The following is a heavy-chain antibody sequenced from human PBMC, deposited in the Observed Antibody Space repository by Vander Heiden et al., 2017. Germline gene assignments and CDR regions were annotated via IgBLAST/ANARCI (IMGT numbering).Heavy chain of an antibody. CDR2: VSSSGGSI. J-gene: IGHJ5*02. CDR1: GSTFSDSA. V-gene: IGHV3-23*01. Sequence: EVQLLESGGGLVQPGGSLRLSCAASGSTFSDSAMVWVRQAPGKGLEWVSTVSSSGGSIYYPDSVKGRFTVSRDNSKNTLYLQMNSLRAEDTAVYYCARDRGTPPAVGGFDPWGQGTLVTVSS. D-gene: IGHD6-19*01. CDR3: ARDRGTPPAVGGFDP.